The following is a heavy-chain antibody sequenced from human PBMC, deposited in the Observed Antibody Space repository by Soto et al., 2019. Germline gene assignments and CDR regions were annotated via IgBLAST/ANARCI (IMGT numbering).Heavy chain of an antibody. J-gene: IGHJ4*02. D-gene: IGHD6-19*01. V-gene: IGHV4-31*03. CDR3: ARDNVVAGRQLDY. CDR1: GGSISSGGYY. Sequence: QVQLQESGPGLVKPSQTLSLTCTVSGGSISSGGYYWSWIRQHPGKGLEWIGYIYYSGSTYYNPSLRSRVTISVDTSKNQFSLKLSSVTAADTAVYYCARDNVVAGRQLDYWGQGTLVTVSS. CDR2: IYYSGST.